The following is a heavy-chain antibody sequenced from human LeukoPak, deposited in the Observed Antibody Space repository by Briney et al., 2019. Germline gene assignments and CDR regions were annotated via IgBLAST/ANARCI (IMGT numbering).Heavy chain of an antibody. V-gene: IGHV3-48*03. J-gene: IGHJ6*03. CDR1: GFTFSSYE. Sequence: GGSLRLSCAASGFTFSSYEMNWVRQAPGKGLEWVSYISSSGSTIYYADSVKGRFTISRDNAKNSLYLQMNSLRAEDTAVYYCARGDDDYYYYYMDVWGKGTTVTISS. CDR3: ARGDDDYYYYYMDV. CDR2: ISSSGSTI.